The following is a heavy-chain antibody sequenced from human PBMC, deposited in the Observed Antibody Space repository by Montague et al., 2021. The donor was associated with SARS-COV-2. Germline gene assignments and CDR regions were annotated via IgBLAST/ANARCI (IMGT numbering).Heavy chain of an antibody. CDR2: SYHSGTT. D-gene: IGHD3-10*01. V-gene: IGHV4-38-2*02. Sequence: SETLSLTCTVSGSSINSNYYWGWIRQPPGKGLEWIGCSYHSGTTHYHPSLKSRVTISLDTSNNHFSLKVTSVTAADTAVYYCARAPYYGPGKPYQFDYWGRGTLVTVSS. CDR1: GSSINSNYY. J-gene: IGHJ4*02. CDR3: ARAPYYGPGKPYQFDY.